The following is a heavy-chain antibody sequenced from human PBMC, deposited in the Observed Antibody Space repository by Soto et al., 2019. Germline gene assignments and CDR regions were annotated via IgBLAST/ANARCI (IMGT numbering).Heavy chain of an antibody. CDR2: IYASGST. D-gene: IGHD6-13*01. CDR3: ARGGSTWLEYFQH. V-gene: IGHV4-59*01. J-gene: IGHJ1*01. CDR1: GGSISSYY. Sequence: PSETLSLTCTVSGGSISSYYWSWIRQPPGKGLEWIGYIYASGSTNYNPSLKSRITISVDTSKNQFSLILSSVTAADTAVYYCARGGSTWLEYFQHWGQGTLVTVSS.